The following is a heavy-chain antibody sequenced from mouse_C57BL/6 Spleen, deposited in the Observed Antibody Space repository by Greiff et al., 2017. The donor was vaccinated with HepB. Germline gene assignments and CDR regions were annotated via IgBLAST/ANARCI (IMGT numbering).Heavy chain of an antibody. CDR3: ARGDGYFIAY. Sequence: VQLQQSGAELVKPGASVKMSCKASGYTFTSYWITWVKQRPGQGLEWIGDIYPGSGSTNYNEKFKSKATLTVDTSSSTANMQLSSLTSEDSAVSYCARGDGYFIAYWGQGTLVTVSA. V-gene: IGHV1-55*01. D-gene: IGHD2-3*01. J-gene: IGHJ3*01. CDR2: IYPGSGST. CDR1: GYTFTSYW.